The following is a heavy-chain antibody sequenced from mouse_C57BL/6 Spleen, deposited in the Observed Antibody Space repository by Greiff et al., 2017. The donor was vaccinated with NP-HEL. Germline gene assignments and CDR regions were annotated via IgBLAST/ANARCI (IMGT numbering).Heavy chain of an antibody. CDR2: IDPSDSET. V-gene: IGHV1-52*01. CDR3: ARSGIRTTVVATGFDY. Sequence: QVQLQQPGAELVRPGSSVKLSCKASGYTFTSYWIHWVKQRPIQGLEWIGNIDPSDSETHYNQKFKDKATLTVDKSSSTAYMQLSSLTSEDSAVYYCARSGIRTTVVATGFDYWGQGTTLTVSS. J-gene: IGHJ2*01. CDR1: GYTFTSYW. D-gene: IGHD1-1*01.